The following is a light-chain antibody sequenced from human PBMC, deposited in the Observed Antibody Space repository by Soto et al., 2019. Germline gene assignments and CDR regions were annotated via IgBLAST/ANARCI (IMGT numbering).Light chain of an antibody. V-gene: IGLV1-51*01. Sequence: QSVLTQPPSVSAAPGQKVTISCSGSSSNIGNNYVSWYQQLPGTAPKLLIYDNNKRPSGIPDRFSGSKSGTSATLGITGLRTGDEADYYCGTWDSSLSAAVFGGGTKVTV. CDR2: DNN. CDR1: SSNIGNNY. J-gene: IGLJ2*01. CDR3: GTWDSSLSAAV.